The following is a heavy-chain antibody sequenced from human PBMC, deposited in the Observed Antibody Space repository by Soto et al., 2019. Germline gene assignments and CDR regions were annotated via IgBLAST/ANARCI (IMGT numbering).Heavy chain of an antibody. D-gene: IGHD2-2*01. CDR1: GFTFSSYS. CDR3: ARVTLGYCISTSCFYDH. Sequence: EVQLVESGGGLVKPGGSLRLSCAASGFTFSSYSMNWVRQAPGKGLEWVSSISSRSSYIYYADSVKGRFTISRDNAKNSLYLQMNSLRAEDTAVYYCARVTLGYCISTSCFYDHWGQGTLVTVSS. V-gene: IGHV3-21*01. J-gene: IGHJ4*02. CDR2: ISSRSSYI.